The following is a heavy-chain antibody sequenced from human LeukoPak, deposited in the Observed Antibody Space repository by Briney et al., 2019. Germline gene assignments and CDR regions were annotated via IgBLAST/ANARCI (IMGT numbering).Heavy chain of an antibody. CDR1: GFTVSSNY. Sequence: GGSLRLSCAASGFTVSSNYMSWVRQAPGKGLEWVSVIYSGGSTYYADSVKGRFTISRDSSKNTLYLQMNSLRAEDTAVYYCARGFPYYYGSGSSHFDYWGQGTLVTVSS. CDR2: IYSGGST. J-gene: IGHJ4*02. V-gene: IGHV3-53*01. D-gene: IGHD3-10*01. CDR3: ARGFPYYYGSGSSHFDY.